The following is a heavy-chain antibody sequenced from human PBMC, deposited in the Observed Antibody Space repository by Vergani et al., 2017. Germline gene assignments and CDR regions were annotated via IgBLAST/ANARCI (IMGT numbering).Heavy chain of an antibody. J-gene: IGHJ6*03. V-gene: IGHV1-18*01. Sequence: QVQLVQSGAEVKKPGASVKVSCKASGYTFTSYGISWVRQAPGQGLEWMGWISAYNGNTNYAQKLQGRVTMTTDTSTSTAYMELRSLRSDDTAVYYCATQPGITIFGVVRSYYMDVWGKGTTVTVSS. CDR2: ISAYNGNT. CDR3: ATQPGITIFGVVRSYYMDV. CDR1: GYTFTSYG. D-gene: IGHD3-3*01.